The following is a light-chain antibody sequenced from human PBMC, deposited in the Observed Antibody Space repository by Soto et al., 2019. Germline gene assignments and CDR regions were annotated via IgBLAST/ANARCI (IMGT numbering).Light chain of an antibody. CDR3: QQYNNWS. Sequence: EVVMTQSPATLSVSPGETATLSCRASQSVGSNLAWYQQQPGQAPRLLIYAASTRATGISTRCSGGGSGAESTLTISSQQFEDFAVYYYQQYNNWSFGQGTRVEI. V-gene: IGKV3-15*01. CDR2: AAS. CDR1: QSVGSN. J-gene: IGKJ5*01.